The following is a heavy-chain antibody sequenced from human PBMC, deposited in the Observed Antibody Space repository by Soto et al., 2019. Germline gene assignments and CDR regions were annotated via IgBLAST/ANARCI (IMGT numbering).Heavy chain of an antibody. D-gene: IGHD2-2*01. J-gene: IGHJ6*02. CDR1: GYSFTSYW. V-gene: IGHV5-10-1*01. Sequence: PGESLKISCKGSGYSFTSYWISWVRQMPGKGLEWMGRIDPSDSYTNYSPSFQGHVTISADKSISTAYLQWSSLKASDTAMYYCATGLVVVPAAIYYYYGMDVWGQGTTVTVSS. CDR2: IDPSDSYT. CDR3: ATGLVVVPAAIYYYYGMDV.